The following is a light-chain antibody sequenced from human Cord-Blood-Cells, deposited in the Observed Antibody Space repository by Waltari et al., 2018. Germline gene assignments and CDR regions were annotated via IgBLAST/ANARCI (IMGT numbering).Light chain of an antibody. J-gene: IGLJ3*02. CDR2: EGS. V-gene: IGLV2-23*01. Sequence: QPALTQPASVSGSPGRSITISCTGTSIDVGSYNLVSWYHQHPGKGPKLLIYEGSKRPLGVSNRFSGSKSGNTASLTISGLQAEDEADYYCCSYAGSSTWVFGGGTKLTVL. CDR3: CSYAGSSTWV. CDR1: SIDVGSYNL.